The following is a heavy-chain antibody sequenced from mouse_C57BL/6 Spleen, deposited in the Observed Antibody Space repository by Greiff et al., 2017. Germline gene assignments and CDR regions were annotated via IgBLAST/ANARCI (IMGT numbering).Heavy chain of an antibody. CDR2: ISSGSGTI. Sequence: EVQRVESGGGLVKPGGSLKLSCAASGFTFSDYGMHWVRQAPEKGLEWVAYISSGSGTIYYADTVKGRFTISRDNAKNTLFMQMTSLRSEDTAMYYCARWWFYFDYWGQGTTLTVSS. J-gene: IGHJ2*01. D-gene: IGHD1-1*02. CDR3: ARWWFYFDY. CDR1: GFTFSDYG. V-gene: IGHV5-17*01.